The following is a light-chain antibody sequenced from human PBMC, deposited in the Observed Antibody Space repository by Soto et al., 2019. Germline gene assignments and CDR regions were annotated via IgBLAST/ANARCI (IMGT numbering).Light chain of an antibody. CDR3: QKYNSYSWT. J-gene: IGKJ1*01. CDR1: QSISSW. Sequence: DIHMTQSPSTLSASLGDRVTITCRASQSISSWLAWYQQKTGKAPKLLIYDDSSLESGVPSRLSGSGSGTEFTLTISSLQPDDFATYYCQKYNSYSWTCGQGTKVDI. V-gene: IGKV1-5*01. CDR2: DDS.